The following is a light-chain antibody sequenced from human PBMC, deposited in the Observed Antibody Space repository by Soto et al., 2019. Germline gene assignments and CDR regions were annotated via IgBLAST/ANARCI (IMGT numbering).Light chain of an antibody. J-gene: IGLJ1*01. CDR2: TTN. Sequence: QSVLTQPHSASGTPGQRVTISCSGSSSNIGTSSVHWFQQLPGTAPKLLISTTNQRPSGVPERFSGSKSGTSASLAISGLQSEDEADYYCAAWDHSLNGHVFGTGTKLTVL. CDR1: SSNIGTSS. V-gene: IGLV1-44*01. CDR3: AAWDHSLNGHV.